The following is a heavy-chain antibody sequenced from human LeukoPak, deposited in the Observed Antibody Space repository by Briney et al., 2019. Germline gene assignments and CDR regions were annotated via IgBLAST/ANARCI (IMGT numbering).Heavy chain of an antibody. CDR2: TSASGSSP. D-gene: IGHD3-22*01. Sequence: GGSLRLSCAASGFTFSNYGMNWVRQAPGKGLEWVSATSASGSSPNYSDSVKGRFTISRDNSKNTLYLQMNSLRAEDTAVYYCARDYYDSSGYYYGYFQHWDQGTLVTVSS. CDR3: ARDYYDSSGYYYGYFQH. J-gene: IGHJ1*01. V-gene: IGHV3-23*01. CDR1: GFTFSNYG.